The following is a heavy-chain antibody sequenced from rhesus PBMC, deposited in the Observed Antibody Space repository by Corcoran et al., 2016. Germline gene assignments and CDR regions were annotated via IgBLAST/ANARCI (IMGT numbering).Heavy chain of an antibody. CDR2: ISGSGGTP. Sequence: QLQLQESGPGLVRPWETLSLTCTIPGDSISSNYWSWIRQPPGKGLEWMGRISGSGGTPDYNPSLRSRVTISTDTSKNQFSLNLSFLTAADTAVYYCARSPPRSSFDYWGQGVLVTVSS. CDR3: ARSPPRSSFDY. D-gene: IGHD3-16*01. CDR1: GDSISSNY. J-gene: IGHJ4*01. V-gene: IGHV4-173*01.